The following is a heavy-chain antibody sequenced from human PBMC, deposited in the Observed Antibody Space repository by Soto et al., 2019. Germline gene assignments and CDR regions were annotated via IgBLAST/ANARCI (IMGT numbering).Heavy chain of an antibody. J-gene: IGHJ4*02. CDR1: GFTFSSYS. D-gene: IGHD2-15*01. Sequence: GGSLRLSCAASGFTFSSYSMNWVRQAPGKGLEWVSYISSSSTIYYADSVKGRFTISRDNAKNSLYLQMNSLRAEDTAVYYCARDFGSGGSLGTDYWGQGTLVTVSS. CDR2: ISSSSTI. V-gene: IGHV3-48*01. CDR3: ARDFGSGGSLGTDY.